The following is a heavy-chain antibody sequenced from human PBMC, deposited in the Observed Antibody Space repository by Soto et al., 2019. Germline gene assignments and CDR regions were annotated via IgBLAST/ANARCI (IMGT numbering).Heavy chain of an antibody. Sequence: QVQLQESGPGLVKPSQTLSLTCTVSGGSISSGGYYWSWIRQHPGKGLEWIGYIYYSGSTYYNPSLKSRVTISVDTSKNQVSLKLSSVTAADTAVYYCARDWGDGDSDPVYFQHWGQGTLVTVSS. V-gene: IGHV4-31*03. CDR1: GGSISSGGYY. D-gene: IGHD4-17*01. CDR2: IYYSGST. J-gene: IGHJ1*01. CDR3: ARDWGDGDSDPVYFQH.